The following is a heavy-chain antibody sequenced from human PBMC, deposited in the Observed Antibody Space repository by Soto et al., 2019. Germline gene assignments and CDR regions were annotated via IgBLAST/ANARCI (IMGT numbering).Heavy chain of an antibody. CDR1: GFTFSSYG. Sequence: LRLSCAASGFTFSSYGINWVRQAPGKGLEWVSGISGSGDSTHYADSVKGRFTISRDNSKNTLYLQMNSLRAEDTAVYYCAKQAPYSNSWYEIDHWGQGTLVTVSS. CDR2: ISGSGDST. J-gene: IGHJ4*02. CDR3: AKQAPYSNSWYEIDH. D-gene: IGHD6-13*01. V-gene: IGHV3-23*01.